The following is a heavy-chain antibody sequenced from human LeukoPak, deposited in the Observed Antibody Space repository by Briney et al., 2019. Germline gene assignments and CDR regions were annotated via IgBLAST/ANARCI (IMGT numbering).Heavy chain of an antibody. J-gene: IGHJ3*02. CDR3: ARDQAYCGSTSCPIDAFDI. CDR2: ISYDGSNK. CDR1: GFTFSSYG. V-gene: IGHV3-30*03. D-gene: IGHD2-2*01. Sequence: PGRSLRLSCAASGFTFSSYGMHWVRQAPGKGLEWVAVISYDGSNKYYADSVKGRFTISRDNSKNTLYLQMNSLRAEDTAVYYCARDQAYCGSTSCPIDAFDIWGQGTMVTVSS.